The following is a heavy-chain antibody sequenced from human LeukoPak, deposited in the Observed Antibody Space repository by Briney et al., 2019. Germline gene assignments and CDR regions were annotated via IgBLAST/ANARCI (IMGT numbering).Heavy chain of an antibody. D-gene: IGHD3-9*01. V-gene: IGHV4-39*07. J-gene: IGHJ5*02. Sequence: KSSETLSLTCTVSGGSISSSSYYWGWIRQPPGKGLEWIGSIFYSGSTDYNPSLKSRVTISVDTSKSQFSLKLSSVTAADTAVYYCARDRRYYDILTGQHNWFDPWGQGTLVTVSS. CDR3: ARDRRYYDILTGQHNWFDP. CDR1: GGSISSSSYY. CDR2: IFYSGST.